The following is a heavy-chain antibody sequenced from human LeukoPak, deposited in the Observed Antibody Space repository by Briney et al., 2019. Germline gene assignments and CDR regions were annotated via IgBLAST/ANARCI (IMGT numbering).Heavy chain of an antibody. J-gene: IGHJ4*02. CDR3: AELRYFDWLLYLGYFDY. CDR2: IRSSSSTI. CDR1: VFTFSSYS. D-gene: IGHD3-9*01. Sequence: GGCLSLSCAASVFTFSSYSMNWVRQAPGKGVEWVSYIRSSSSTIYYADSVKGRFTIYRDHAKNSLHLQINSLRAEDTAVYYCAELRYFDWLLYLGYFDYWGQGTLVTVSS. V-gene: IGHV3-48*01.